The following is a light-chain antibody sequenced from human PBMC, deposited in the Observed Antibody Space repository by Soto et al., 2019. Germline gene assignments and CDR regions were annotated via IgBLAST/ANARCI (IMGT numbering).Light chain of an antibody. CDR1: QSVSSSY. V-gene: IGKV3-11*01. CDR3: QQRTDRPPWT. J-gene: IGKJ1*01. Sequence: EIVLTQSPGTLSLSPGDRATLFCRASQSVSSSYLAWYQQKPGQAPRLLIYDASKRATGIPARFRGSGSGTDFTLSISSLEPEDFAVYYCQQRTDRPPWTLGQGTKVDIK. CDR2: DAS.